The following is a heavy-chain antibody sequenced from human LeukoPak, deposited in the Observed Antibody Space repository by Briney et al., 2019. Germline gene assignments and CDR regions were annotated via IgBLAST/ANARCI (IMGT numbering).Heavy chain of an antibody. CDR3: ARDVRGPTGYDSSGRDTFDS. V-gene: IGHV3-30*04. CDR2: VFFDGDTK. CDR1: AFTFSNYA. Sequence: PGRSLRLSCAASAFTFSNYAMHWVRQAPGKGLEWVAVVFFDGDTKYYADSVKGRFTISRDNSKNTLYLQMNSLRPEDTAVYYCARDVRGPTGYDSSGRDTFDSWGQGTLVTVSS. J-gene: IGHJ4*02. D-gene: IGHD3-22*01.